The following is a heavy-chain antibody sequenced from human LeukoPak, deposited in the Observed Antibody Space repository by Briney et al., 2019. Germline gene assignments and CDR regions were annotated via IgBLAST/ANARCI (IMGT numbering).Heavy chain of an antibody. CDR2: ISGGGGST. CDR3: AKDRHYGSGSPLSF. Sequence: GGSLRLSCVASGLTFSAYGMSWIRQSPDKGLEWVSAISGGGGSTYYADSVKGRFTISRDNSKNTLYLQMNSLRAEDTAVYYCAKDRHYGSGSPLSFWGQGTLVTVSS. D-gene: IGHD3-10*01. CDR1: GLTFSAYG. J-gene: IGHJ4*02. V-gene: IGHV3-23*01.